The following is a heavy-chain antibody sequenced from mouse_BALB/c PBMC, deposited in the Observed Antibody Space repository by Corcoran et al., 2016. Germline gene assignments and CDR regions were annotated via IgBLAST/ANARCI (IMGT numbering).Heavy chain of an antibody. CDR1: GFNIKDTY. V-gene: IGHV14-3*02. J-gene: IGHJ2*01. D-gene: IGHD1-1*01. CDR3: ARKDYYGYFDY. CDR2: IDPANGNT. Sequence: EVQLQQSGAELVKPGASVKLSCTASGFNIKDTYMHWVKQRPEQGLEWIGRIDPANGNTKYDPKFQGQATITADTSSNTAYLQLSSLTSEDTAVYYCARKDYYGYFDYWGQGTTLTVSS.